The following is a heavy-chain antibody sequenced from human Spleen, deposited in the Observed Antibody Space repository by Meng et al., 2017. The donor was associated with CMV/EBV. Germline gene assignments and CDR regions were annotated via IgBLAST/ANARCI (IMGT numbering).Heavy chain of an antibody. D-gene: IGHD2-2*02. Sequence: QQDGHRRVNAAHSPLLTWAISGDSGLTNSAGWNWIRQSPSRRLEWLGRTYYRVKWYNDYAVSVKSRITINPDTSKNQFSLQLNSVTPEDTAVYYCARDLYLSPREYYFDYWGQGTLVTVSS. V-gene: IGHV6-1*01. CDR1: GDSGLTNSAG. J-gene: IGHJ4*02. CDR3: ARDLYLSPREYYFDY. CDR2: TYYRVKWYN.